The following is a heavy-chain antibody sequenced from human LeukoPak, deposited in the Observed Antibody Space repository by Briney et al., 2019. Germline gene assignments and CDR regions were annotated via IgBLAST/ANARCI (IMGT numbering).Heavy chain of an antibody. V-gene: IGHV3-23*01. CDR1: GFTFSDYA. CDR3: AKDSFSYNGIFDALDV. D-gene: IGHD2-8*01. J-gene: IGHJ3*01. CDR2: TGPV. Sequence: QPGGSLRLSCVASGFTFSDYAMTWVRQAPGKGLEWVSSTGPVHYADSVKGRFTISRDDSKNTLFLQMNSLRAEDTAIYYCAKDSFSYNGIFDALDVWGQGTMVTVSS.